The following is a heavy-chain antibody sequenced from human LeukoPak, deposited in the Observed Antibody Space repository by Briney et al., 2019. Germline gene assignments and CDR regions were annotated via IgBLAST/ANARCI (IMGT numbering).Heavy chain of an antibody. J-gene: IGHJ4*02. CDR1: GFTVSSNY. Sequence: PGGSLRLSCAASGFTVSSNYISWVRQAPGKGLEWVSVIYSGGSTYYADSVKGRFTISRDNSKNTLYLQMNSLRAEDTAVYYCARERRGRTAAALDYWGQGTLVTVSS. CDR2: IYSGGST. V-gene: IGHV3-66*01. D-gene: IGHD6-13*01. CDR3: ARERRGRTAAALDY.